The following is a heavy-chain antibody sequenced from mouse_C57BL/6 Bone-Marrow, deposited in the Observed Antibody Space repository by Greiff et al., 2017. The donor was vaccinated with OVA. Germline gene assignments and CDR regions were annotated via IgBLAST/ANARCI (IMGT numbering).Heavy chain of an antibody. D-gene: IGHD2-5*01. CDR3: ARHEDRWAYYSNYVPWFAY. Sequence: QVQLQQSGAELVKPGASVKLSCKASGYTFTEYTIHWVKQRSGQGLEWIGWFYPGSGSIKYNEKFKDKATLTADKSSSTVYMELSRLTSEDSAVYFCARHEDRWAYYSNYVPWFAYWGQGTLVTVSA. V-gene: IGHV1-62-2*01. J-gene: IGHJ3*01. CDR2: FYPGSGSI. CDR1: GYTFTEYT.